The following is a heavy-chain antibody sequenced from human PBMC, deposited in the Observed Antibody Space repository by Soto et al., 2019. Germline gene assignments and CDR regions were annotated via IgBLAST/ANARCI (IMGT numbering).Heavy chain of an antibody. J-gene: IGHJ5*02. CDR2: IFYIGST. V-gene: IGHV4-39*01. Sequence: SATLSLTCTVSGGSISSSSYYWGWIRQPPGKGLEWIGSIFYIGSTYYNPSLKSRVTISVDTSKNQFSLKLSSVTAADTAVYYCARNVVVPAADFWWFDPWGQGTLVTVS. CDR3: ARNVVVPAADFWWFDP. CDR1: GGSISSSSYY. D-gene: IGHD2-2*01.